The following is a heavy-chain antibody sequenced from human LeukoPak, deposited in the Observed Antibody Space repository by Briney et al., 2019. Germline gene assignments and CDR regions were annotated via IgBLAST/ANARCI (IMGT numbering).Heavy chain of an antibody. CDR2: ISGNTSYI. Sequence: GGSLRLSCAASQITFHTHGMTWVRQAPGKGLEWVSSISGNTSYIYYADSVKGRFTISRDNAENSLYLQMNSLRAEDTAVYYCAREEMGGTTRSGALTWGQGTLVTVSS. V-gene: IGHV3-21*01. J-gene: IGHJ5*02. D-gene: IGHD1-14*01. CDR3: AREEMGGTTRSGALT. CDR1: QITFHTHG.